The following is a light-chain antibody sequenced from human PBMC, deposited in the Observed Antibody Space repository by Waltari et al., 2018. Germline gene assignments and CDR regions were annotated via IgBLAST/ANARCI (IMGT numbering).Light chain of an antibody. CDR2: GAS. V-gene: IGKV3-15*01. J-gene: IGKJ3*01. CDR1: QLVSSN. CDR3: QQYNNWPFT. Sequence: EIVMTQSPATLSVSPGERATLPCRASQLVSSNLAWYQQKPGQAPRLLIYGASTRATGIPARFSGSGSGTEFTLTISSLQSEDFAVYYCQQYNNWPFTFGPGTKVDIK.